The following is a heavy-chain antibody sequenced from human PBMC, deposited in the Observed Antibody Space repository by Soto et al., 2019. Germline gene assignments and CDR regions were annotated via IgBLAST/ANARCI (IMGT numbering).Heavy chain of an antibody. D-gene: IGHD3-10*01. Sequence: PGGSLRLSCAASGFTFSSYSMNWVRQAPGKGLEWVSYISSSSSTIYYADSVKGRFTISRDNAKNSLYLQMNSLRDEDAAVYYCARGSRDYYGSGSQTSIYYGMDVWGQGTTVTVSS. V-gene: IGHV3-48*02. CDR2: ISSSSSTI. J-gene: IGHJ6*02. CDR1: GFTFSSYS. CDR3: ARGSRDYYGSGSQTSIYYGMDV.